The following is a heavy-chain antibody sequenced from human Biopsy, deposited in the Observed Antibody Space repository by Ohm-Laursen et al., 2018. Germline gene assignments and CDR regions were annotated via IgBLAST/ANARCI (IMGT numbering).Heavy chain of an antibody. V-gene: IGHV3-13*01. CDR3: ARARDYYDSSGYYYGYYYYNMDV. CDR1: GFTFNRYD. Sequence: GSLRLSCAASGFTFNRYDMHWVRQVSGEGLEWVSAVGNAGDTYYSASVKGRFTISRENAKNSLYLQMNSLRAGDTAVYYCARARDYYDSSGYYYGYYYYNMDVWGQGTTVTVSS. D-gene: IGHD3-22*01. CDR2: VGNAGDT. J-gene: IGHJ6*02.